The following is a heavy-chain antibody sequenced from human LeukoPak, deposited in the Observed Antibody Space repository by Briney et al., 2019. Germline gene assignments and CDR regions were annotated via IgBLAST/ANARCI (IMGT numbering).Heavy chain of an antibody. CDR3: AKVVTAWIYYYMDV. Sequence: PGGSLRLSCAASGFTFSSYNMNWVRQAPGKGLEWVAFIRYDGSNKYYADSVKGRFTISRDNSKNTLYLQMNSLRAEDTAVYYCAKVVTAWIYYYMDVWGKGTTVTVSS. D-gene: IGHD5-12*01. V-gene: IGHV3-30*02. CDR1: GFTFSSYN. CDR2: IRYDGSNK. J-gene: IGHJ6*03.